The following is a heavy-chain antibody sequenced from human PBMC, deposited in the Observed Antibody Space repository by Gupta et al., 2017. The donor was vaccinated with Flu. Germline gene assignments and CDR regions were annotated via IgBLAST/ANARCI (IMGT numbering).Heavy chain of an antibody. CDR1: GFTFSSYA. Sequence: EVQLLESGGGLVQPGGSLRLSCAASGFTFSSYAMSWVRQAPGKGLEWVSAISGSGGSTYYADSVKGRFTISRDNSKNPLYLQMNSRRAEDTAVYYCAKDLGDFWSGYYSYYYYYGMDVWGQGTTVTVSS. CDR2: ISGSGGST. CDR3: AKDLGDFWSGYYSYYYYYGMDV. V-gene: IGHV3-23*01. J-gene: IGHJ6*02. D-gene: IGHD3-3*01.